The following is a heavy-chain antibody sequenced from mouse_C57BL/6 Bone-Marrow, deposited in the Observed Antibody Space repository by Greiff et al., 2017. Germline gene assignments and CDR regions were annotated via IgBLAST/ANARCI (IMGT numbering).Heavy chain of an antibody. V-gene: IGHV5-9-1*02. D-gene: IGHD1-1*01. CDR2: ISSGGDYI. Sequence: EVKLMESGAGLVKPGGSLKLSCAASGFTFSSYAMSWVRQTPEKRLEWVAYISSGGDYIYYADTVKGRFTISRDNARNTLYLQMSSLKSEDTAMYYCTRHYGSSLWFAYWGQGTLVTVSA. CDR1: GFTFSSYA. CDR3: TRHYGSSLWFAY. J-gene: IGHJ3*01.